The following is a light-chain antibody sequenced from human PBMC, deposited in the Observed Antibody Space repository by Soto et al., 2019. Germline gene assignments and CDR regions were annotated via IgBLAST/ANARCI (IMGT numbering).Light chain of an antibody. Sequence: EIVMTQSPATLSVSPGERATLSCRASQTVSSNFAWYQQKPGQAPRLLIYGASTRATGIPARFSGSGSGTEFTLTISSLQSEDFAVYYCQQYKNWPLTFGGGTKVDI. V-gene: IGKV3-15*01. CDR3: QQYKNWPLT. CDR2: GAS. CDR1: QTVSSN. J-gene: IGKJ4*01.